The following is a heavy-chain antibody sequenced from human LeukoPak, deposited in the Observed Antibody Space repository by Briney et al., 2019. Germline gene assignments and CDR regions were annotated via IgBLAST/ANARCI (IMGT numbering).Heavy chain of an antibody. CDR3: ARGAYYYDSSGYYGY. CDR2: ISSSGSTI. Sequence: GGSLRLSCAASGFTFSSYEMNWVRQAPGKGLEWVSYISSSGSTIYYADSVKGRFTISRDNAKNSLYLQMNSLRAEDTAVYYCARGAYYYDSSGYYGYWGQGTLVTVSS. D-gene: IGHD3-22*01. J-gene: IGHJ4*02. V-gene: IGHV3-48*03. CDR1: GFTFSSYE.